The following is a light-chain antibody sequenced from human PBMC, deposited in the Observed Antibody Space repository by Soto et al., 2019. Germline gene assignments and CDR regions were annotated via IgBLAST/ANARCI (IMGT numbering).Light chain of an antibody. Sequence: EIVMTQSPATLSVSPGERATLSCRASQSVSSNLAWYQQKPGQAPRLLIYGASTRATGIPARFSGSGSGTEFTLSISSLQSEDFAVYYCQQYNNWPLTFGQGTRLVI. CDR2: GAS. V-gene: IGKV3-15*01. CDR1: QSVSSN. CDR3: QQYNNWPLT. J-gene: IGKJ5*01.